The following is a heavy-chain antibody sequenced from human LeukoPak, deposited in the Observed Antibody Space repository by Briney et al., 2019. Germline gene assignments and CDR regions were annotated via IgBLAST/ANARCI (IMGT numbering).Heavy chain of an antibody. D-gene: IGHD7-27*01. CDR3: ARDTNWEDDAFDI. CDR2: ISSSSSYI. J-gene: IGHJ3*02. CDR1: GFTFSSYW. V-gene: IGHV3-21*01. Sequence: GGSLRLSCAASGFTFSSYWMHWVRQAPGKGLVWVSSISSSSSYIYYADPVKGRFTISRDNAKNSLYLQMNSLRAEDTAVYYCARDTNWEDDAFDIWGQGTMVTVSS.